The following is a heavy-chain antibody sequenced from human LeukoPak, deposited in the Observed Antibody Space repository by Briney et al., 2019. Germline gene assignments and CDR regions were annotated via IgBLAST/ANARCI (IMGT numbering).Heavy chain of an antibody. V-gene: IGHV4-59*01. D-gene: IGHD3-9*01. CDR3: ARGGYDILTGYYPPDY. Sequence: SETLSLTCTVSGGSISSYYWSWIRQPPGKGLEWIGYIYYSGSTYYNPSLKSRVTISVDTSKNQFSLKLSSVTAADTAVYYCARGGYDILTGYYPPDYWGQGTLVTVSS. J-gene: IGHJ4*02. CDR1: GGSISSYY. CDR2: IYYSGST.